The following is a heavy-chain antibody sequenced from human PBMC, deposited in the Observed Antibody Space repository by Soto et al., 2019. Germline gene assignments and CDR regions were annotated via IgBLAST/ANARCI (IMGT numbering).Heavy chain of an antibody. Sequence: GGSLRLSCAASGFTFSSYEMNWVRQAPGKGLEWVSYISSSGSTIYYADSVKGRFTISRDNAKNSLYLQMNSLRAEDTAVYYCARVDNYSDDLYYYYGMDVWGQGTTVTVSS. J-gene: IGHJ6*02. CDR2: ISSSGSTI. V-gene: IGHV3-48*03. CDR1: GFTFSSYE. D-gene: IGHD4-17*01. CDR3: ARVDNYSDDLYYYYGMDV.